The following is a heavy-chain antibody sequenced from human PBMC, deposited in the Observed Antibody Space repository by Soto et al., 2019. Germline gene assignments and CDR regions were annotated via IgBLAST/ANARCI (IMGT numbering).Heavy chain of an antibody. D-gene: IGHD6-19*01. CDR2: IYYSGST. CDR1: GGSISSYY. J-gene: IGHJ4*02. CDR3: ARDGGIAVAGTVFDY. V-gene: IGHV4-59*01. Sequence: ETLSLTCTVSGGSISSYYWSWIRQPPGKGLEWIGYIYYSGSTNYNPSLKSRVTISVDTSKNQFSLKLSSVTAADTAIYYCARDGGIAVAGTVFDYWGQGTLVTVSS.